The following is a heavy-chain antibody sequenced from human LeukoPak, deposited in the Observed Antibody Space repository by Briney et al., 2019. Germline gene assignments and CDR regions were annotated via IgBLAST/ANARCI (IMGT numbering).Heavy chain of an antibody. CDR1: GGSISSYY. Sequence: SETLSLTCTVSGGSISSYYWSWIRQPPGKGLEWIGYIYYSGSTNYNPSLKSRVTISVDTSKNQSSLKLSSVTAADTAVYYCARRRDGYNWDYFDYWGQGTLVTVSS. J-gene: IGHJ4*02. V-gene: IGHV4-59*08. D-gene: IGHD5-24*01. CDR3: ARRRDGYNWDYFDY. CDR2: IYYSGST.